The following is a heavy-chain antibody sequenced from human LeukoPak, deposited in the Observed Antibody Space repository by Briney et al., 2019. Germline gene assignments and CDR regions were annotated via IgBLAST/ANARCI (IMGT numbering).Heavy chain of an antibody. Sequence: GGSLRLSCAASGFTFSSYSMNWVRQAPGKGLEWVSSISSSSSYIYYADSVKGRFTISRDNSKNSLYLQMNSLRAEDTAVYYCARDHHRRLYDSQARDTFDIWGQGTMVTVSS. CDR1: GFTFSSYS. D-gene: IGHD3-22*01. CDR3: ARDHHRRLYDSQARDTFDI. V-gene: IGHV3-21*01. CDR2: ISSSSSYI. J-gene: IGHJ3*02.